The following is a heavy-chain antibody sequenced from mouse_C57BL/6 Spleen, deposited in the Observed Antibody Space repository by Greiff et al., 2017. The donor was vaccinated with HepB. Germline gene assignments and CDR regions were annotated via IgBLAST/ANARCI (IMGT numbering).Heavy chain of an antibody. CDR3: ARQDYDYDRGYAMDY. J-gene: IGHJ4*01. Sequence: QVQLQQSGAELVKPGASVKLSCKASGYTFTSYWMHWVKQRPGQGLEWIGMIHPNSGSTNYNEKFKSKATLTVDKSSSTAYMQLSSLTSEDSAVYYCARQDYDYDRGYAMDYWGQGTSVTVSS. D-gene: IGHD2-4*01. V-gene: IGHV1-64*01. CDR1: GYTFTSYW. CDR2: IHPNSGST.